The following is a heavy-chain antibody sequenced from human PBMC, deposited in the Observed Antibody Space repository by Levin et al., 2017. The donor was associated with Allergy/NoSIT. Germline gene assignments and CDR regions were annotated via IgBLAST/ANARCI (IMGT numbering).Heavy chain of an antibody. CDR3: AKRLTIAVEDY. CDR2: ISGSGGST. D-gene: IGHD6-19*01. J-gene: IGHJ4*02. Sequence: GESLKISCAASGFTFSSYAMSWVRQAPGKGLEWVSAISGSGGSTYYADSVKGRFTISRDNSKNTLYLQMNSLRAEDTAVYYCAKRLTIAVEDYWGQGTLVTVSS. CDR1: GFTFSSYA. V-gene: IGHV3-23*01.